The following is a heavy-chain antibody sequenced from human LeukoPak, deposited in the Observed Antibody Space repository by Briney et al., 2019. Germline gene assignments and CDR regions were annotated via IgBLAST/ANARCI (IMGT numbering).Heavy chain of an antibody. CDR2: INHSGST. J-gene: IGHJ4*02. D-gene: IGHD2-2*01. CDR3: ARSLGSSTSFASHYFDY. CDR1: GGSFSGYY. V-gene: IGHV4-34*01. Sequence: SETLSLTCAVYGGSFSGYYWSWIRQPPGKGLEWIGEINHSGSTNYNPSLKSRVTISVDTSKNQFSLKLSSVTAADTAVYYCARSLGSSTSFASHYFDYWGQGTLVTVSS.